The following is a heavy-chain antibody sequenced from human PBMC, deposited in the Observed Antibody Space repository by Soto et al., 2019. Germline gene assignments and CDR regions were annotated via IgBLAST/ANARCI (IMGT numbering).Heavy chain of an antibody. CDR2: INPADSDI. J-gene: IGHJ4*02. D-gene: IGHD3-16*01. V-gene: IGHV5-51*01. CDR3: ARHQGDDASRKIDC. CDR1: GYSFTSNW. Sequence: EVQLVQSGTEVKKPGESLKISCQGSGYSFTSNWIGWVRQMPGKGLEWMGIINPADSDIKYSPSFQGQVTISADKSIGTAYLQWSSLKASDTAMYYCARHQGDDASRKIDCWGQGTLVTVSS.